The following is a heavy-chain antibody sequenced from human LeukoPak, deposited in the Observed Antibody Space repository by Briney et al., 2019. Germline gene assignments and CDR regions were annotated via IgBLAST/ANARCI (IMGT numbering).Heavy chain of an antibody. Sequence: ASVKVSCKASGYTFTSYDINWVRQATGQGLEWMGWMNPNSGNTGYAQKFQGRVTMTRNTSISTAYMELSSLRSADTAVYYCARDGRCSGGSCYSLGNWGQGTLVTVSS. V-gene: IGHV1-8*01. CDR1: GYTFTSYD. D-gene: IGHD2-15*01. J-gene: IGHJ4*02. CDR2: MNPNSGNT. CDR3: ARDGRCSGGSCYSLGN.